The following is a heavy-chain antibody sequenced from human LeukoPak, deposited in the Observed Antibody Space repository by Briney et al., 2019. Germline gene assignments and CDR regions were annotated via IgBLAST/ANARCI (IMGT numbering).Heavy chain of an antibody. CDR1: GGSISSYY. J-gene: IGHJ4*02. CDR3: ARAYCSGGSCVVDY. Sequence: PSETLSLTCTASGGSISSYYWSWIRQPPGKGLEWIGRIYTSGSTNYNPSLKSRVTISVDTSKNQFSLKLSSVTAADTAVYYCARAYCSGGSCVVDYWGQGTLVTVSS. V-gene: IGHV4-4*08. D-gene: IGHD2-15*01. CDR2: IYTSGST.